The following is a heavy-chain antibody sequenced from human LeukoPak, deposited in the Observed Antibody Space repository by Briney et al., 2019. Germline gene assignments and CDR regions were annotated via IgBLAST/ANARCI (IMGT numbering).Heavy chain of an antibody. CDR3: ARHRGYSYGPLDY. J-gene: IGHJ4*02. D-gene: IGHD5-18*01. CDR2: INHSGST. V-gene: IGHV4-34*01. CDR1: GGSFSGYY. Sequence: SETLSLTCAVYGGSFSGYYWSWIRQPPGKGLEWIGEINHSGSTNYNPSLKSRVTISVDTSKNQFSLKLSSVTAADTAVYYCARHRGYSYGPLDYWGQGTLVTVSS.